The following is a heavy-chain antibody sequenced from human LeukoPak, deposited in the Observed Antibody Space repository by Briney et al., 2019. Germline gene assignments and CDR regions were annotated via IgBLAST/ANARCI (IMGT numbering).Heavy chain of an antibody. CDR1: GFTFSSYS. CDR2: ISSNSSYI. Sequence: GGSLRLSCAASGFTFSSYSMNWVRQAPGKGLEWVSSISSNSSYIYYADSVKGRFTISRDNAKNSLYLQMNSLRAEDTAVYYCARGAYYYDSSGYIDLDYWGQGTLVTVSS. CDR3: ARGAYYYDSSGYIDLDY. V-gene: IGHV3-21*01. J-gene: IGHJ4*02. D-gene: IGHD3-22*01.